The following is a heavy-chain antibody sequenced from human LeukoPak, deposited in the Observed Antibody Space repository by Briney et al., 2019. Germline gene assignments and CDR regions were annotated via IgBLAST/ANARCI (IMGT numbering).Heavy chain of an antibody. Sequence: SETLSLTCTVSGGSISSYYWSWIRQPPGKGLEWIGYIYYSGSTNYNPSLKSRVTISVDTSKNQFSLKLSSVTAADTAVYYCARGEYQPLPGQWGQGTLVTVSS. CDR2: IYYSGST. V-gene: IGHV4-59*01. CDR1: GGSISSYY. J-gene: IGHJ4*02. D-gene: IGHD2-2*01. CDR3: ARGEYQPLPGQ.